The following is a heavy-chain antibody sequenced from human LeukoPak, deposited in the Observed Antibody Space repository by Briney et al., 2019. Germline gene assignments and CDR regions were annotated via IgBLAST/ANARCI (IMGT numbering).Heavy chain of an antibody. V-gene: IGHV4-39*07. CDR2: VYYSGNT. D-gene: IGHD4-17*01. CDR1: GGSITSSSYY. J-gene: IGHJ3*02. Sequence: PSEILSLTCTVSGGSITSSSYYWGWIRQPPGKGLEWIGSVYYSGNTYYNSSLKSRVTISVDTSKNQFSLKLSSVTAADTAIYYCTREYGFMTTVFHAFDIWGQGTMVTVSS. CDR3: TREYGFMTTVFHAFDI.